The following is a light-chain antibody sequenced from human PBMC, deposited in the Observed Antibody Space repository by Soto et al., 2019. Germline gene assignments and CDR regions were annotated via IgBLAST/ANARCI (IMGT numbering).Light chain of an antibody. J-gene: IGKJ4*01. V-gene: IGKV3-20*01. Sequence: EIVLTQSPGTLSLSPGERATLSCRASQSVSSSYLAWYQQKPGQAPKVLIYRASSRATGIPDRFSGSGSGTDFTFTISRLEPEDFAVYYCQQYGSSPLTFGGGTKVEIK. CDR2: RAS. CDR3: QQYGSSPLT. CDR1: QSVSSSY.